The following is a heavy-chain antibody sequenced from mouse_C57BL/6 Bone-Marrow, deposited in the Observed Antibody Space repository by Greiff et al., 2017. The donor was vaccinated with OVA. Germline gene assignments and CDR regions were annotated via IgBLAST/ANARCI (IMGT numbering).Heavy chain of an antibody. CDR3: ARLADFDY. CDR1: GFTFSSYG. D-gene: IGHD3-3*01. V-gene: IGHV5-6*01. Sequence: EVNVVESGGDLVKPGGSLKLSCAASGFTFSSYGMSWVRQTPDKRLEWVATISSGGSYTYYPDSVKGRFTISRDNAKNTLYLQMSSLKSEDTAMYYCARLADFDYWGQGTTLTVSS. J-gene: IGHJ2*01. CDR2: ISSGGSYT.